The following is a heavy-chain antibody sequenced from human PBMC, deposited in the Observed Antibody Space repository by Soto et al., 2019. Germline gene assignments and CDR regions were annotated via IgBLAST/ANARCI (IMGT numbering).Heavy chain of an antibody. CDR2: ISSSGSTI. Sequence: PGGSLRLSCAASGFTFSDYYMSWIRQAPGKGLEWVSYISSSGSTIYYADSVKGRFTISRDNTKNSLYLQMNSLRAEDTAVYYCARVDYDSSGSHWFDPWGQGTLVTVSS. J-gene: IGHJ5*02. D-gene: IGHD3-22*01. CDR3: ARVDYDSSGSHWFDP. CDR1: GFTFSDYY. V-gene: IGHV3-11*01.